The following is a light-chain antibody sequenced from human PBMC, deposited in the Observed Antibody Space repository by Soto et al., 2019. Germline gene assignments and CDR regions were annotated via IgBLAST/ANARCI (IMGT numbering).Light chain of an antibody. J-gene: IGLJ1*01. Sequence: QSVLTQPPSASGTPGQRVTISCSGSSSNIGSNYAYWYQQLPGTAPKLLIYSNNQRPSGVPDRFSGSKSGASASLAISGLRSEDEADYYCAAWDDSLSGPRYVFGTGTRSPS. CDR3: AAWDDSLSGPRYV. CDR2: SNN. V-gene: IGLV1-47*02. CDR1: SSNIGSNY.